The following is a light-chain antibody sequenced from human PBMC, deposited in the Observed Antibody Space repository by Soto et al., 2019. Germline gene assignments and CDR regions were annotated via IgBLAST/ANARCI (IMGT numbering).Light chain of an antibody. V-gene: IGKV3-20*01. CDR2: ETY. CDR1: QSVRNNY. CDR3: QQCGGSSRT. Sequence: IVLTQSPDTLSLSPGERVTLSCRASQSVRNNYLAWYQQKPGQAPRLLIYETYRRATGIPDRFSGSGSGIDFTLTISRLEPEDFAVYLCQQCGGSSRTFGLGTKVEIK. J-gene: IGKJ1*01.